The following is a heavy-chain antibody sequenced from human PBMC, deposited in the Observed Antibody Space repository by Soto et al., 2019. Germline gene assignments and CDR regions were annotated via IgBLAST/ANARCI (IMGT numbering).Heavy chain of an antibody. V-gene: IGHV1-3*05. J-gene: IGHJ4*02. CDR2: INAGNGNT. Sequence: QVQLVQSGAEEKKPGASVKVSCKASGYTFTSYAMHWVRQAPGQRLEWMGWINAGNGNTKYSQKFQGRVTITRDTSASTAYMDLSSLRSEDTAVYYCARDWGLQSYFDYWGQGTLVTVSS. D-gene: IGHD3-16*01. CDR1: GYTFTSYA. CDR3: ARDWGLQSYFDY.